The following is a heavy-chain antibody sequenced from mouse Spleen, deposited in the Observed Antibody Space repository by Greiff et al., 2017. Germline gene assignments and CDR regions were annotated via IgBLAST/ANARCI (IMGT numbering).Heavy chain of an antibody. J-gene: IGHJ3*01. CDR3: ARQGGRYDPWFAY. D-gene: IGHD2-14*01. CDR1: GFTFSDYY. Sequence: EVKLVESGGGLVQPGGSLKLSCATSGFTFSDYYMYWVRQTPEKSLEWVAYICNGGGSTYYPDTVKGRFTISQDNAKNSLYLQMSRLKSEETAMYYCARQGGRYDPWFAYWGQGTLVTVSA. CDR2: ICNGGGST. V-gene: IGHV5-12*02.